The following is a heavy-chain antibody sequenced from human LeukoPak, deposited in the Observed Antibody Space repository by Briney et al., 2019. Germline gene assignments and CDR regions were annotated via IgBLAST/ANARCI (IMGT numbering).Heavy chain of an antibody. CDR2: IVSSGGA. D-gene: IGHD6-19*01. CDR3: ARVATPDVSSPLDF. Sequence: TLSLTCPVCGGSITGCFWTGIGPPAAGELQYIGSIVSSGGANSIPSLQSRVAMSVDTSQNLFSLKLTSVTAADTAVYFCARVATPDVSSPLDFWGQGILVTVSS. CDR1: GGSITGCF. J-gene: IGHJ4*02. V-gene: IGHV4-4*07.